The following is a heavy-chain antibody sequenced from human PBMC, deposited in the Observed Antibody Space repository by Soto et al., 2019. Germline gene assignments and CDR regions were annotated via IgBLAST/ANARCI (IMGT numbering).Heavy chain of an antibody. CDR1: GDSISSYY. D-gene: IGHD6-19*01. J-gene: IGHJ5*02. CDR2: IYYSGST. Sequence: SETLSLTCTVSGDSISSYYWSWIRQPPGKGLEWIGYIYYSGSTNYNPSLKSRVTISVDTSKNQFSLKLSSVTAADTAVYYCARGGVAGTTYTWGQGTLVTVS. CDR3: ARGGVAGTTYT. V-gene: IGHV4-59*01.